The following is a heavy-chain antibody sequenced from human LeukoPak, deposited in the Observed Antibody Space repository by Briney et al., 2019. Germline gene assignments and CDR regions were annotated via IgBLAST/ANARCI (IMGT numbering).Heavy chain of an antibody. V-gene: IGHV5-51*01. D-gene: IGHD3-10*01. CDR1: GYSFTSYW. CDR2: IYPGDSDT. J-gene: IGHJ4*02. CDR3: ARPPANYYGSGSYYSY. Sequence: GESLKISCQGSGYSFTSYWIGWVRQMPGKGLEWMGIIYPGDSDTRYSPSFQGQVTISADKSISTAYLQWSSLKASDTAMYYCARPPANYYGSGSYYSYWGQGTLVTVSS.